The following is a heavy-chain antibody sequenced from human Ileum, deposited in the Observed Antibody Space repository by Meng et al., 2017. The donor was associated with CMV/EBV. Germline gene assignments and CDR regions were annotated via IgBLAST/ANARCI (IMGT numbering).Heavy chain of an antibody. D-gene: IGHD3-16*01. CDR2: ISGSGGST. CDR1: FTFSSYA. J-gene: IGHJ5*02. V-gene: IGHV3-23*01. Sequence: FTFSSYAMSWVRQAPGKGLEWVSGISGSGGSTYHADSVKGRFTISRDNSKNTLYLQMNSLRAEDTAVYYCAKDSRWGGSGNGGRFDPWGQGTLVTVSS. CDR3: AKDSRWGGSGNGGRFDP.